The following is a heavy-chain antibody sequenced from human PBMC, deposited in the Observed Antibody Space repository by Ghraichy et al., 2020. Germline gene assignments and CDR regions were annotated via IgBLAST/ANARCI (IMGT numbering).Heavy chain of an antibody. CDR1: GFTFSSYA. Sequence: GGSLRLSCAASGFTFSSYAMSWVRQAPGKGLEWVSTIRVDGANTYYVDSVKGRFAISRDNSKNTLYLQMNSLRAEDTAVYYCAKASDYHWYFDLWGRGTLVTVSS. D-gene: IGHD4-17*01. J-gene: IGHJ2*01. V-gene: IGHV3-23*01. CDR2: IRVDGANT. CDR3: AKASDYHWYFDL.